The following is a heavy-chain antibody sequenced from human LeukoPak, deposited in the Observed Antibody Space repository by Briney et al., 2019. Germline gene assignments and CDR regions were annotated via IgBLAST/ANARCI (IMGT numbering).Heavy chain of an antibody. CDR1: GGSISSYY. CDR2: IYYSGST. Sequence: KPSETLSLTCTVSGGSISSYYWSWIRQPPGKGLEWIGYIYYSGSTNYNPSLKSRVTISVDTSKNQFSLKLSSVTAADTAVYYCARSWPRAAAGTHGGWFDPWGQGTLVTVSS. V-gene: IGHV4-59*01. D-gene: IGHD6-13*01. J-gene: IGHJ5*02. CDR3: ARSWPRAAAGTHGGWFDP.